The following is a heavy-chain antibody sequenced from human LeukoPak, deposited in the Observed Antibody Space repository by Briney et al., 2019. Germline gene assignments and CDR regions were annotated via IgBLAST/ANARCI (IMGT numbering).Heavy chain of an antibody. Sequence: GGSLRLSCAASGFTFSSYSMNWVRQAPGKGLEWVSSISSSSSYIYYADSVKGRFTISRDNAKNSLYLQMNSLRAEDTAVYYCAKMPDSSGYYYWFDPWGQGTLVTVSS. CDR3: AKMPDSSGYYYWFDP. J-gene: IGHJ5*02. CDR2: ISSSSSYI. CDR1: GFTFSSYS. V-gene: IGHV3-21*04. D-gene: IGHD3-22*01.